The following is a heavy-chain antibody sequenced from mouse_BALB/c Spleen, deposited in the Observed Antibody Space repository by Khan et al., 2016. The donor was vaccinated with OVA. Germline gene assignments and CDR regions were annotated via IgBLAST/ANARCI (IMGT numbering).Heavy chain of an antibody. V-gene: IGHV14-1*02. J-gene: IGHJ2*01. CDR1: GFNIKDYY. D-gene: IGHD2-10*01. Sequence: VQLQQSGAELVRPGALVKLSCKASGFNIKDYYIHWVKQRPEQGLEWIGWIDPENGNTIYDPKFQGKASITADTSSNTAYLQLSSLTSEDTAVYYCPRYSLLYFDYWGQGTALTVSS. CDR2: IDPENGNT. CDR3: PRYSLLYFDY.